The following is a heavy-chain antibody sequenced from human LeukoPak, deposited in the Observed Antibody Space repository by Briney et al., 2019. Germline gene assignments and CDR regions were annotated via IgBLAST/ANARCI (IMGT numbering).Heavy chain of an antibody. CDR2: IWYGGSNE. D-gene: IGHD2-2*01. Sequence: PGRSLRLSCAASGFTFSSYDMHWVRQAPGKGLEWVALIWYGGSNEYYADSVKGRFTISRDNSKNTLYLQMNSLRAEDTAVYYCAKPSPSAAKELPFDYWGQGTLVTVSS. CDR1: GFTFSSYD. CDR3: AKPSPSAAKELPFDY. V-gene: IGHV3-33*06. J-gene: IGHJ4*02.